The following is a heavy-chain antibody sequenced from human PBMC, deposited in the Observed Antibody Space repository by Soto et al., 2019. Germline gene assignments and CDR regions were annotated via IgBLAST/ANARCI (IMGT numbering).Heavy chain of an antibody. Sequence: QVQLVQSGAEVKKPGASVKVSCKASGYTFTSYGISWVRQAPGQGLEWMGWISAYNGNTNYAQKLQGRVTITPDTSTSTAYMELRSLRSDDTAVYYCARWDVSAIGFGELSGTFDYWGQGTLVTVSS. CDR3: ARWDVSAIGFGELSGTFDY. D-gene: IGHD3-10*01. CDR2: ISAYNGNT. CDR1: GYTFTSYG. J-gene: IGHJ4*02. V-gene: IGHV1-18*01.